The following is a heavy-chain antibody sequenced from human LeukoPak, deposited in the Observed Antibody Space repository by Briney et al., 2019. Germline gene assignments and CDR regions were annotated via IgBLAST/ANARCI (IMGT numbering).Heavy chain of an antibody. V-gene: IGHV4-39*01. CDR3: ARRHRPGYSSSWYYFDY. J-gene: IGHJ4*02. CDR1: GGSISSSSYY. CDR2: IYYSGST. Sequence: SETLSLTCTVSGGSISSSSYYWGWIRQPPGKGLEWFGSIYYSGSTYYNPSLKSRVTISVDTSKNQFSLKLSSVTAADTAVYYCARRHRPGYSSSWYYFDYWGQGTLVTVSS. D-gene: IGHD6-13*01.